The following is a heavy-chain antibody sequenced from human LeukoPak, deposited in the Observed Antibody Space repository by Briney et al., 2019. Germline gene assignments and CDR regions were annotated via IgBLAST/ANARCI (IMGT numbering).Heavy chain of an antibody. J-gene: IGHJ4*02. Sequence: GSLRLSCAASGFTFSSYAMHWVRQAPGKGLEWVAVISYDGSNKYYADSVKGRFTISRDNSKNTLYLQMNSLRAEDTAVYYCARDSVDGDYNYWGQGTLVTVSS. V-gene: IGHV3-30-3*01. CDR3: ARDSVDGDYNY. D-gene: IGHD4-17*01. CDR2: ISYDGSNK. CDR1: GFTFSSYA.